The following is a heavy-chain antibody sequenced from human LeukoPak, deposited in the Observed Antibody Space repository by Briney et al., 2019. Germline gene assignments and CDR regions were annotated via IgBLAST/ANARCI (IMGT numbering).Heavy chain of an antibody. D-gene: IGHD3-16*02. CDR3: ARQGVWGSYRSIDH. V-gene: IGHV4-4*02. CDR2: IYHSGIT. Sequence: SETLSLTCTVSDDSISSSNWWSWVRQPPGKGLEWIGEIYHSGITNYNPSLKSRVTISVDKSKNRFSLNLSSVTAADTAVYYCARQGVWGSYRSIDHWGQGTLVTVSS. CDR1: DDSISSSNW. J-gene: IGHJ4*02.